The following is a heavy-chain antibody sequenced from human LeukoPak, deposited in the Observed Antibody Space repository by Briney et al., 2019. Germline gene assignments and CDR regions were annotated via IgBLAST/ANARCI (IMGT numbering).Heavy chain of an antibody. V-gene: IGHV3-21*01. D-gene: IGHD5-24*01. CDR3: ARAKRWLQNAFDI. Sequence: GGSLRLSCAASGFTFSSYSMNWVRQAPGKGLEWVSSISSSSSYIYYADSVKGRFTISRDNAKNSLYLQMNSLGAEDTAVYYCARAKRWLQNAFDIWGQGTMVTVSS. J-gene: IGHJ3*02. CDR2: ISSSSSYI. CDR1: GFTFSSYS.